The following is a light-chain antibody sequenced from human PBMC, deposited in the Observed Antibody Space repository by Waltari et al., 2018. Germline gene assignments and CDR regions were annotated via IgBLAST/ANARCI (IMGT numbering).Light chain of an antibody. Sequence: DIVLTQSPDSLAVSLGERATINCKSSQSVVFSSNNKNYVAWYQQKPGQPPKLLITWASTRESGVPDRFRGSGSETDFTLTISSLQAEDVAVYYCQLCYTFPYTFGQGTKLEIK. CDR2: WAS. CDR3: QLCYTFPYT. CDR1: QSVVFSSNNKNY. V-gene: IGKV4-1*01. J-gene: IGKJ2*01.